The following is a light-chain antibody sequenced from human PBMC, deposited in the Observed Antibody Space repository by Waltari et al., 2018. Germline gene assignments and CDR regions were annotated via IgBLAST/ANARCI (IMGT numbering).Light chain of an antibody. Sequence: DIQLTQSPSFLSASVGDRVTITCRASQGISSYLTWFQQKPGKAPKLLIYAASTLQSGVPSRFSGSGSGTEFTLTISSLQPEDFATYYCHQVNTYPLTFGGGT. CDR1: QGISSY. J-gene: IGKJ4*01. CDR3: HQVNTYPLT. V-gene: IGKV1-9*01. CDR2: AAS.